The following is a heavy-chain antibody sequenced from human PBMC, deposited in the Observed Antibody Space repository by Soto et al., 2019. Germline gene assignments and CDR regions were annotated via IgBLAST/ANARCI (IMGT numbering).Heavy chain of an antibody. D-gene: IGHD2-2*01. J-gene: IGHJ6*02. CDR3: ARDQYCSSTSCSVQGQRDGMDV. CDR1: GFTFSSYR. V-gene: IGHV3-21*01. Sequence: GSLRLSCAASGFTFSSYRMNWVRQAPGKGLDWVSSISSSSSYIYYADSVKGRFTISRDNAKNSLYLQMNSLRAEDTDVYYCARDQYCSSTSCSVQGQRDGMDVWGRGTTVTVSS. CDR2: ISSSSSYI.